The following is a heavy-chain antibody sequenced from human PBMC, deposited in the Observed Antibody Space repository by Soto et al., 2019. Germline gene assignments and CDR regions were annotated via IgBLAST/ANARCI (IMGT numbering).Heavy chain of an antibody. Sequence: SETLSLTCTVSGGSISSGDYYWSWIRQPPGKGLEWIGYIYYSGSTYYNPSLKSRVTISVDTSKNQFSLKLSSVTAADTAVYYCARNQRGYSSSWYNYWGQGTLVTVSS. J-gene: IGHJ4*02. CDR2: IYYSGST. D-gene: IGHD6-13*01. CDR1: GGSISSGDYY. V-gene: IGHV4-30-4*01. CDR3: ARNQRGYSSSWYNY.